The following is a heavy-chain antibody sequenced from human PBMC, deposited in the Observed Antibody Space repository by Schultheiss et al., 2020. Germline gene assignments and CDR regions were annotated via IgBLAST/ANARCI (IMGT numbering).Heavy chain of an antibody. CDR3: ARAYCGGDCPYYYYYYMDV. J-gene: IGHJ6*03. CDR1: GFTFSRYG. CDR2: IWYDGSNK. V-gene: IGHV3-33*08. D-gene: IGHD2-21*02. Sequence: WGSLRLSCAASGFTFSRYGMHWVRQAPGKGLEWVAVIWYDGSNKYYADSVKGRFTIARDNSKNTLYLQMNSLRAEDTAVYYCARAYCGGDCPYYYYYYMDVWGKGTTVTVSS.